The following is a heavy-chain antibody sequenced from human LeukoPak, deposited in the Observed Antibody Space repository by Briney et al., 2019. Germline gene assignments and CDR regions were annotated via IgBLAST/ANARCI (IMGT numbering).Heavy chain of an antibody. D-gene: IGHD3-22*01. CDR2: IDGGGSST. CDR3: ARGPGSSGGAYVGDY. J-gene: IGHJ4*01. Sequence: GGSLRLSCGASGFTFSYHWMHWVRQVPGKGLVWVSRIDGGGSSTSYAASVKGRFSISRDNAKSTLYLQMSCLRAEDTAVYYCARGPGSSGGAYVGDYWGPGTLVTVSS. V-gene: IGHV3-74*01. CDR1: GFTFSYHW.